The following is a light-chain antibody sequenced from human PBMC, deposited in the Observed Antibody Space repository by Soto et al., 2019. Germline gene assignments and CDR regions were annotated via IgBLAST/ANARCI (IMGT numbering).Light chain of an antibody. CDR2: LNSDGSH. CDR3: QTWGTGIHWV. Sequence: QSVLTQSPSASASLGASVKLTCTLSSGHSSYAIAWHQQQPEKGPRYLMKLNSDGSHSKGDGIPDRFSGSSSGAERYLTISSVQSEDEADYYCQTWGTGIHWVFGGGTKVTVL. CDR1: SGHSSYA. V-gene: IGLV4-69*01. J-gene: IGLJ3*02.